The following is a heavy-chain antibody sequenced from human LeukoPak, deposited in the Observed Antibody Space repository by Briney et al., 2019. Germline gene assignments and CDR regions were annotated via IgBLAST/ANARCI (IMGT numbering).Heavy chain of an antibody. Sequence: ASVKVSCKASGYTFTGNYMHWVRQAPGQGLEWMGWISPNSGGTNCAQKFQGRVTMTRDTSSSTAYMELSRLRSDDTAVYYCAATAVGARNWFDPWGQGTLVTVSS. CDR3: AATAVGARNWFDP. V-gene: IGHV1-2*02. J-gene: IGHJ5*02. CDR2: ISPNSGGT. CDR1: GYTFTGNY. D-gene: IGHD1-26*01.